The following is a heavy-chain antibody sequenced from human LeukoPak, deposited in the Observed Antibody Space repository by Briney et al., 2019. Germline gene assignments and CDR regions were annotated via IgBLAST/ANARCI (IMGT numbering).Heavy chain of an antibody. J-gene: IGHJ6*02. Sequence: SVKLSCKASRGTVSSYAISWVRQAPGQRLEWMGRIIPIFGIANYAQKFQGRVTITADKSTSTAYMELSSLRSEDTAVYYCASLTRPRGYFYGMDVWGQGTTVTVSS. CDR2: IIPIFGIA. CDR3: ASLTRPRGYFYGMDV. V-gene: IGHV1-69*04. CDR1: RGTVSSYA.